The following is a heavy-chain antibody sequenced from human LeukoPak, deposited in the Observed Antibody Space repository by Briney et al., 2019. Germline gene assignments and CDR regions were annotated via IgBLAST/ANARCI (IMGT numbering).Heavy chain of an antibody. CDR3: ARDPTAVRIPAAAIGALHAFDI. CDR1: GFTFSSYW. D-gene: IGHD2-2*01. J-gene: IGHJ3*02. Sequence: GGSLRLSCAASGFTFSSYWMSWVRQAPGKGLEWVANIKQDGSEKYYVDSVKGRFTISRDNAKNSLYLQMNSLRAEDTAVYYCARDPTAVRIPAAAIGALHAFDIWGQGTMVTVSS. CDR2: IKQDGSEK. V-gene: IGHV3-7*01.